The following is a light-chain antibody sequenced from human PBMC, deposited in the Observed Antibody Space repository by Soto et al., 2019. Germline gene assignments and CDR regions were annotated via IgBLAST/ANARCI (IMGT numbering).Light chain of an antibody. Sequence: EIVLTQSPATLSLSPGERATLSCRASQSVSSYLAWYKQKPGQAPRLLIYDASNRATGIPARFSGSGSGTDFTFTISSLEPEDFAVYYCQQRSNWTWTFGQGTKVDIK. CDR1: QSVSSY. CDR3: QQRSNWTWT. J-gene: IGKJ1*01. V-gene: IGKV3-11*01. CDR2: DAS.